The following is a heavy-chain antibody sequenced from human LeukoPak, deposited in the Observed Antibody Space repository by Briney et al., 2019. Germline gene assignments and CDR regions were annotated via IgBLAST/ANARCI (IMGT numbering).Heavy chain of an antibody. CDR2: IYYSGST. CDR1: GGSISSYY. V-gene: IGHV4-59*01. Sequence: SETLSLTCTVSGGSISSYYWSWIRQPPGKGLEWIGYIYYSGSTNYNPSLKSRVTISVDTSKNQFSLKLSSVTAADTAVYYCARGAYYDILTGYDYWGQGTLVTVSS. D-gene: IGHD3-9*01. CDR3: ARGAYYDILTGYDY. J-gene: IGHJ4*02.